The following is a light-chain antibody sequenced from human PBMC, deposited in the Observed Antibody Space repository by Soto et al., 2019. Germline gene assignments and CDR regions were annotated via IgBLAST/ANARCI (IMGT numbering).Light chain of an antibody. J-gene: IGKJ1*01. Sequence: EKVMTQSPATLSVSPGESATLSCRASQSVSANLAWYQQKPGQAPRLLIYGASTRVSGIPARFSGSGSGTEFTLTLSSLQSEDFAVYYCQQYNYWPQTFGQGTKVEIK. V-gene: IGKV3-15*01. CDR2: GAS. CDR1: QSVSAN. CDR3: QQYNYWPQT.